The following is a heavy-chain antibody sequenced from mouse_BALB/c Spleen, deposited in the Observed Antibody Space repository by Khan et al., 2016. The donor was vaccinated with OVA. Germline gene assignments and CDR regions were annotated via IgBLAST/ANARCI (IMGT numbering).Heavy chain of an antibody. J-gene: IGHJ2*01. V-gene: IGHV1-7*01. CDR2: INPSTGYT. CDR3: ARRSLRWDFDY. Sequence: QVRLQQSGAELAKPGASVKMSCKASGYTFINYWILWVKQRPGQGLVWIGYINPSTGYTEYNQNFKDKATLTGDTSSNTAYMQLSCLTSEDAAVYYCARRSLRWDFDYWGQGTTLTVSS. D-gene: IGHD1-1*01. CDR1: GYTFINYW.